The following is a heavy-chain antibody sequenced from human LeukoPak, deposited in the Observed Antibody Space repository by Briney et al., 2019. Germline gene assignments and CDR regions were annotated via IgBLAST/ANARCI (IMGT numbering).Heavy chain of an antibody. V-gene: IGHV3-23*01. D-gene: IGHD3-3*02. CDR1: GFTFSSYA. J-gene: IGHJ5*02. CDR2: ISGSGGST. Sequence: GGSLRLSCAASGFTFSSYAMSWVRQAPGKGLEWVSAISGSGGSTYYADSVKGRFTISRDNSKNTLYLQMNSLRAEDTAVYYCAKDFSFSHSAGWFGPWGQGTLVTVSS. CDR3: AKDFSFSHSAGWFGP.